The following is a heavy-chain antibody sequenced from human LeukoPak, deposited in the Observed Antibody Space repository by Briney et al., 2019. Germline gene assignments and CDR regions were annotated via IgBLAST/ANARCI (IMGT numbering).Heavy chain of an antibody. J-gene: IGHJ4*02. CDR2: ISYDGSNK. Sequence: GGSLRLSCAASGFTFRSYRMRWVRQAPGKGLEWVAVISYDGSNKYYADSVKGRFTISRDNSKNTLYLQMNSLRAEDTAVYYCARDSPDSSGYYFDYWGQGTLVTVSS. D-gene: IGHD3-22*01. CDR3: ARDSPDSSGYYFDY. CDR1: GFTFRSYR. V-gene: IGHV3-30-3*01.